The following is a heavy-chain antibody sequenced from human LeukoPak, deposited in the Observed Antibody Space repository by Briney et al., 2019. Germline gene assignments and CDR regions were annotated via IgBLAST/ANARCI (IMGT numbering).Heavy chain of an antibody. CDR1: GGSISSYY. Sequence: SQTLSLTCTVSGGSISSYYWSWIRQPPGKGLEWIGYIYYSGSTNYNPSLKSRVTISVDTSKNQFSLKLSSVTAADTAVYYCARDHRGYSGPDAFDIWGQGTMVTVSS. CDR2: IYYSGST. CDR3: ARDHRGYSGPDAFDI. V-gene: IGHV4-59*01. J-gene: IGHJ3*02. D-gene: IGHD5-12*01.